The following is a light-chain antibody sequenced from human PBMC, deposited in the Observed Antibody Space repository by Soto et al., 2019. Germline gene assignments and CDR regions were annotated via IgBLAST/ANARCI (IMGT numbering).Light chain of an antibody. CDR3: AACDDSLNGPV. CDR2: NNN. V-gene: IGLV1-44*01. CDR1: SSNIGRNT. J-gene: IGLJ2*01. Sequence: QAVVAQPPSASGTPGQRVTISCSGSSSNIGRNTVNWYQQLPETAPKLLIYNNNQRPSGVPDRFSGSKSGTSASLAISGLQSKDEADYHCAACDDSLNGPVFGGGIKVTVL.